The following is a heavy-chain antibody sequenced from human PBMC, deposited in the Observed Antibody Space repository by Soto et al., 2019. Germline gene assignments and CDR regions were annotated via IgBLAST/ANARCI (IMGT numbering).Heavy chain of an antibody. D-gene: IGHD6-6*01. J-gene: IGHJ6*02. V-gene: IGHV3-33*01. CDR2: IWYDGSSK. Sequence: GGSLRLSRAASGFTFSSYGMHWVRQAPGKGLEWVAVIWYDGSSKYYADSVKGRFTISRDNSKNTLYLQMNSLRAEDTAVYYCARDPAYGSSSCYYYYYGMDVWGQGTTVTVS. CDR1: GFTFSSYG. CDR3: ARDPAYGSSSCYYYYYGMDV.